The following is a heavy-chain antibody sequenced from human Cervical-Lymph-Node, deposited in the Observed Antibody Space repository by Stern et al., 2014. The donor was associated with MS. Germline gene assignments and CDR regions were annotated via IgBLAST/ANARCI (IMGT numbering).Heavy chain of an antibody. V-gene: IGHV3-48*02. CDR2: ITSTTSTI. CDR3: AKDPFIYGDYYYYGMDV. D-gene: IGHD4-17*01. J-gene: IGHJ6*02. Sequence: VQLVQSGGGLVQPGGSLRLSCAASGFTFSSYTMNWVRQAPGRGLEWLSYITSTTSTIYYADSVKGRFTISRDNAKNSLYLQMNSLRDEDTAVYYCAKDPFIYGDYYYYGMDVWGQGTTVTVSS. CDR1: GFTFSSYT.